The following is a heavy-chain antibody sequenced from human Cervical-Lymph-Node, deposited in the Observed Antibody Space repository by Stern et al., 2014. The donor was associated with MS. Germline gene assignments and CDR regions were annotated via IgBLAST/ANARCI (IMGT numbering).Heavy chain of an antibody. CDR3: VRDPEALDY. CDR1: GFTFSTYS. CDR2: IRRDGGSVT. D-gene: IGHD1-14*01. Sequence: EVQLVESGGGLVQPGGSLRLSCAASGFTFSTYSMNWVRQAQGKGPEWVAYIRRDGGSVTYYADSVKGRFTISRDDASNALYLQMSSLRAEDTAVYYCVRDPEALDYWGQGTLVTVSS. V-gene: IGHV3-48*01. J-gene: IGHJ4*02.